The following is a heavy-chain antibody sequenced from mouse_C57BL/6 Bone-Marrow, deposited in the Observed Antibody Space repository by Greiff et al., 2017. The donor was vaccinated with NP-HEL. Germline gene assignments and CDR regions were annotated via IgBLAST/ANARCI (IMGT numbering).Heavy chain of an antibody. Sequence: EVKLQESGPGLVKPSQSLSLTCSVTGYSITSGYYWNWIRQFPGNKLEWMGYISYDGSNNYNPSLKNRISITRDTSKNQFFLKLNSVTTEDTATYYCARCYGSSYGYYYAMDYWGQGTSVTVSS. CDR3: ARCYGSSYGYYYAMDY. D-gene: IGHD1-1*01. CDR1: GYSITSGYY. J-gene: IGHJ4*01. V-gene: IGHV3-6*01. CDR2: ISYDGSN.